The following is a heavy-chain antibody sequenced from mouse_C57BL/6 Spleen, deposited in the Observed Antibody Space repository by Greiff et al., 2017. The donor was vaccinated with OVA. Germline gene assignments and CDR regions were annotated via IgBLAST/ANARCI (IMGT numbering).Heavy chain of an antibody. CDR1: GYTFTDYE. D-gene: IGHD1-1*01. V-gene: IGHV1-15*01. CDR3: TRCYYGSSWFAY. Sequence: QVHVKQSGAELVRPGASVTLSCKASGYTFTDYEMHWVKQTPVHGLEWIGAIDPETGGTAYNQKFKGKAILTADKSSSTAYMELRSLTSEDSAVYYGTRCYYGSSWFAYWGQGTLVTVSA. CDR2: IDPETGGT. J-gene: IGHJ3*01.